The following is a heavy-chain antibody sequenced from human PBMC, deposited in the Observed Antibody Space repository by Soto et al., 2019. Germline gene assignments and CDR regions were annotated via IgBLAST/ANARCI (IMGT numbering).Heavy chain of an antibody. D-gene: IGHD3-10*01. V-gene: IGHV4-4*07. CDR2: IYTSGST. Sequence: PSETLSLTCTVSGGSISSYYWRWIRQPAGKGLEWIGRIYTSGSTNYNPSLKSRVTMSVDTSKNQFSLKLSSVTAADTAVYYCARDLRTMVRGVRGYYYYGMDVWGQGTTVTV. CDR3: ARDLRTMVRGVRGYYYYGMDV. CDR1: GGSISSYY. J-gene: IGHJ6*02.